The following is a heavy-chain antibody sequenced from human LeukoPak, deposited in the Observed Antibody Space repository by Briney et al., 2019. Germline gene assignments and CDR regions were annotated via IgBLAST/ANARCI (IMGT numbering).Heavy chain of an antibody. Sequence: GGSLRLSCAASGFTFSSYSMNWVRQAPGKGLEWVSSISSSSSFIYYADSVKGRFTISRDNAKNSLYLQMNSLRAEVTAVYYCARDSGTTGEVKFDPWGQGTLVTVSS. D-gene: IGHD3-10*01. CDR2: ISSSSSFI. CDR1: GFTFSSYS. J-gene: IGHJ5*02. CDR3: ARDSGTTGEVKFDP. V-gene: IGHV3-21*01.